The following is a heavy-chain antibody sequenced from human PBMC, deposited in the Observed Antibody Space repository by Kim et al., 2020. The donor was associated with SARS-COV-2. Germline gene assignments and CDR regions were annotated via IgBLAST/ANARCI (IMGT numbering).Heavy chain of an antibody. J-gene: IGHJ5*02. CDR1: GDSITSFY. Sequence: SETLSLICTVSGDSITSFYWSWLRQPAGKGLEWIGRFYSNDNIKYNPSLMSRVTLSVDTSKNQFFLNLTSVTAADTAVYYCSGWNFGELTSGNFCPWGQGMLLTVSS. CDR2: FYSNDNI. CDR3: SGWNFGELTSGNFCP. V-gene: IGHV4-4*07. D-gene: IGHD3-10*01.